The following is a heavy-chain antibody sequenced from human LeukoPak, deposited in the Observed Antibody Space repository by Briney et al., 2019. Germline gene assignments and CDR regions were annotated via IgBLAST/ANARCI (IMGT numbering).Heavy chain of an antibody. J-gene: IGHJ4*02. D-gene: IGHD5-18*01. CDR3: RVDTPMLHYIDS. V-gene: IGHV1-69*13. Sequence: ASVKVSCKASGGDFNNFGLAWVRQAPGQGLEWVGGIIPVFGTANYAHNFQDRVAITADASTSTVYMELNSLTSEDTALYAKRVDTPMLHYIDSWGQGTLVTVSS. CDR2: IIPVFGTA. CDR1: GGDFNNFG.